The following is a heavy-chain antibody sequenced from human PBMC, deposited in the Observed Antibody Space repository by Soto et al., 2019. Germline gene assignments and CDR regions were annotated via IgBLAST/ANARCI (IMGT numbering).Heavy chain of an antibody. CDR1: GFTFSSYA. J-gene: IGHJ4*02. V-gene: IGHV3-23*01. D-gene: IGHD5-18*01. CDR3: AKGWSLWLQGGGTFDY. Sequence: GGSLRLSCAASGFTFSSYAMSWVRQAPGKGLEWVSAISGSGGSTYYADSVKGRFTISRDNSKNTLYLQMNSLRAEDTAVYYCAKGWSLWLQGGGTFDYWGQGTLVTVSS. CDR2: ISGSGGST.